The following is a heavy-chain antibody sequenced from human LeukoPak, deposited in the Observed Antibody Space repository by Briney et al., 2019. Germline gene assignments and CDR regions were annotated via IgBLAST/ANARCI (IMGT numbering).Heavy chain of an antibody. CDR3: ARHPGYSSSSSNWFDP. Sequence: GESLKISCKGSGYSFTNYWIGWVRQMPGKGLEWIGIIYPGDSDTRYSPSFQGQVTISADKSISTAYLQWSSLKASDTAMYYCARHPGYSSSSSNWFDPWGQGTLVTVSS. CDR2: IYPGDSDT. CDR1: GYSFTNYW. V-gene: IGHV5-51*01. D-gene: IGHD6-6*01. J-gene: IGHJ5*02.